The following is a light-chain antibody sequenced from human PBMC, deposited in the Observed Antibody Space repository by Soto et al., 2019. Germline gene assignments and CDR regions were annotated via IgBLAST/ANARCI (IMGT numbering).Light chain of an antibody. J-gene: IGLJ1*01. CDR2: EVS. CDR3: SSYAGNNGV. V-gene: IGLV2-8*01. Sequence: QSALTQPPSASGSPGQSVTISCTGTSSDVGGYNYVSWYQQHPGKAPKLMIYEVSKRPSGVPDRFSGSKSGNTASLTVSGLQAEDEADYYCSSYAGNNGVFGTGTKLTVL. CDR1: SSDVGGYNY.